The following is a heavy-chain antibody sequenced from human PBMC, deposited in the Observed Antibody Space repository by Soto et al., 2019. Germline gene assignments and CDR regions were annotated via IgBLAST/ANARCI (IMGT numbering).Heavy chain of an antibody. J-gene: IGHJ6*02. CDR3: AHTLSGSHYYLYYGLDV. V-gene: IGHV2-5*01. CDR1: GFSLTAPGGG. D-gene: IGHD2-15*01. CDR2: IYWNDDK. Sequence: SGPTLVNPTQTLTLTCTFSGFSLTAPGGGVAWIRQPPGEALQWLALIYWNDDKRYSPSLKSRLTITKDTSKNQVVLTLTNMDPMDTGAYYCAHTLSGSHYYLYYGLDVCDPRTTLTVSS.